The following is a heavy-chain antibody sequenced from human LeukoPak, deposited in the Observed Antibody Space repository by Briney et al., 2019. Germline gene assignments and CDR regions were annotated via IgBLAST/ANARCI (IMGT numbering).Heavy chain of an antibody. CDR2: IYSGGST. J-gene: IGHJ1*01. CDR1: GFSFSSYV. D-gene: IGHD3-22*01. CDR3: AKEEGYYYDSGGYYVEYFQH. V-gene: IGHV3-23*03. Sequence: GGSLRLSCAASGFSFSSYVMSWVRQAPGKGLEWVSVIYSGGSTYYADSVKGRFTFSRDNSKNTLYLQMNSLRAEDTAVYYCAKEEGYYYDSGGYYVEYFQHWGQGTLVTVSS.